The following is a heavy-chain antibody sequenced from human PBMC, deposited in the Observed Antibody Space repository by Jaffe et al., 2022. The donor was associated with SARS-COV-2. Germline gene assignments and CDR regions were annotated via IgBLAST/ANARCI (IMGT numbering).Heavy chain of an antibody. V-gene: IGHV3-23*01. CDR2: LDSSGRDT. D-gene: IGHD6-19*01. CDR3: TKRIAVATTHKAFDL. Sequence: EVQLLESGGGLVQPGGSLRLSCAASGFTFSSYAMGWVRQAPGKGLEYLSLLDSSGRDTYYADSVKGRFTISRDNSKNTLYLQMNSLRAEDTAVYYCTKRIAVATTHKAFDLWGQGTMVTVSS. J-gene: IGHJ3*01. CDR1: GFTFSSYA.